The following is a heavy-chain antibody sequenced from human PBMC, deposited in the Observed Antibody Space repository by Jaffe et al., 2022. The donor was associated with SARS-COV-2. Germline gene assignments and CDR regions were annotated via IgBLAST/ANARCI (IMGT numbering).Heavy chain of an antibody. CDR3: ARSFGSYGDYDLFLAY. V-gene: IGHV1-18*01. CDR2: ISAHNGHT. D-gene: IGHD4-17*01. Sequence: QVQLVQSGVEVKRPGASVKVSCKASGYTFTGYGISWVRQAPGQGLEWMGWISAHNGHTIYAQKLQGRVTMTTDTSTSTAYIELRSLRSDDTALYYCARSFGSYGDYDLFLAYWGQGTLVTVSS. CDR1: GYTFTGYG. J-gene: IGHJ4*02.